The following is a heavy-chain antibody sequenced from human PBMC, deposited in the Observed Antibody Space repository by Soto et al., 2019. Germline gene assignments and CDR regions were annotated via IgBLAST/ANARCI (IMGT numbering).Heavy chain of an antibody. CDR1: GGSISIGGSY. D-gene: IGHD3-3*01. CDR2: IYYSGSP. J-gene: IGHJ4*02. CDR3: ESGGTTIFGVANLDC. V-gene: IGHV4-31*03. Sequence: KASETLSLTGTVCGGSISIGGSYWSCIRQYPGKGLAWFGYIYYSGSPYYIPSLQSRVTLSVDTYKNQSSLKLSSVTAAATAVYYCESGGTTIFGVANLDCWGEGPRVTVS.